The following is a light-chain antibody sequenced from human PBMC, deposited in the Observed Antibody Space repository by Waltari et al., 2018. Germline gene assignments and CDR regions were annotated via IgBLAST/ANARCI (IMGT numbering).Light chain of an antibody. J-gene: IGKJ4*01. V-gene: IGKV1-12*01. Sequence: DIQMTQSPSFVSASVGARVNIFCRASQDVRSWLAWYQQRPGKAPKLLIYAASNLENGVPSRFSGSGSETNFTLTVKSLQPEDFATYYCQQAKSFPLTFGGGTKVEI. CDR2: AAS. CDR1: QDVRSW. CDR3: QQAKSFPLT.